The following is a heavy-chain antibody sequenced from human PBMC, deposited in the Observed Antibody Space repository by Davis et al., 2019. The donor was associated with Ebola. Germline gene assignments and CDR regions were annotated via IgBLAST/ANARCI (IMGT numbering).Heavy chain of an antibody. CDR2: INPNSGGT. Sequence: ASVKVSCKASGYTFTGYYMHWVRQAPGQGLEWMGWINPNSGGTNYAQKFQGRVTMTRDTSISTAYMELSRLRSDDTAVYYCAREALIFGVVNPFDYWGQGTLVTVSS. V-gene: IGHV1-2*02. D-gene: IGHD3-3*01. CDR1: GYTFTGYY. J-gene: IGHJ4*02. CDR3: AREALIFGVVNPFDY.